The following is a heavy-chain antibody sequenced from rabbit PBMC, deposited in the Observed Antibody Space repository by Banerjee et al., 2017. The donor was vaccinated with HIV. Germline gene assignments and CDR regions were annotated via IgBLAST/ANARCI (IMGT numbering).Heavy chain of an antibody. CDR1: GFSFSSGYR. D-gene: IGHD6-1*01. V-gene: IGHV1S40*01. CDR3: ARDWVYGTVNGYPDYLNL. Sequence: QSLEESGGGLVKPGASLTLTCTASGFSFSSGYRICWVRQAPGKGLEWIASIYVDGSGSTYYARWAKGRFTISKASSTTVTLQMTSLTAADTATYFCARDWVYGTVNGYPDYLNLWGPGTLVTVS. J-gene: IGHJ4*01. CDR2: IYVDGSGST.